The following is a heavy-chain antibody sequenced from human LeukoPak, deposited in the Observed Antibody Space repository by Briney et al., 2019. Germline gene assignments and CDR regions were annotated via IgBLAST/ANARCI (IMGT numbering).Heavy chain of an antibody. V-gene: IGHV4-38-2*02. J-gene: IGHJ4*02. CDR1: GYSISSAYY. CDR2: VHYSGNT. CDR3: ARGRGYCDY. Sequence: SETLSLTCTVSGYSISSAYYWGWIRQPPGKGLEWIASVHYSGNTDYNPSLKSRVTISVDTSKNQFSLKLSSVTAADTAVYYCARGRGYCDYWGQGTLVTVSS.